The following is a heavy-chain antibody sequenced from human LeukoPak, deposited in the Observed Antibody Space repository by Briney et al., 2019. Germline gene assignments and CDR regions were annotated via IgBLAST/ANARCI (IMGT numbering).Heavy chain of an antibody. Sequence: GGSLRLSCAVSGFTFSRYGMHWIRQAPGKGMEWVAFIWYDGKNDQEYAESMKGRFTISRDNSKNTLYLQMNSLRTEDTAMYYCAKDRCSSSTCREAFEIWGQGTLVTVSS. D-gene: IGHD2-2*01. CDR3: AKDRCSSSTCREAFEI. V-gene: IGHV3-30*02. J-gene: IGHJ3*02. CDR1: GFTFSRYG. CDR2: IWYDGKNDQ.